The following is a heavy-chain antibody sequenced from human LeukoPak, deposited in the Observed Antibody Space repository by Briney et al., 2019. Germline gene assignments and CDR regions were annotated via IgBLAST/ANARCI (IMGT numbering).Heavy chain of an antibody. J-gene: IGHJ6*02. CDR1: GGSISSYY. CDR3: ARDGSSSYYYYGMDL. Sequence: SETLSLNCTVPGGSISSYYWRWIRQPPGKGLEWIGYIYYSGSTNYNPSLTSRVTISVDTSKNQFSLKLSSVTAADTAVYYCARDGSSSYYYYGMDLWGQGTTVTVSS. D-gene: IGHD6-6*01. CDR2: IYYSGST. V-gene: IGHV4-59*01.